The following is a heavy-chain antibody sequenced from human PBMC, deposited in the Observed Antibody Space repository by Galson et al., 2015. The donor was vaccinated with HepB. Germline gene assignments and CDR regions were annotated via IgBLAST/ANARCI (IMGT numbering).Heavy chain of an antibody. CDR2: IDPTNSKT. CDR3: ARGSGNFLRGSAFDV. CDR1: GYSFTNYW. D-gene: IGHD1-26*01. Sequence: QSGAEVKKPGESLRISCKGSGYSFTNYWIIWVRQTPGKGLEWMGNIDPTNSKTNYSPSFQGHVTISADKSINTAYVQWSSLKASDTAMYYCARGSGNFLRGSAFDVWGQGTMVSVSS. J-gene: IGHJ3*01. V-gene: IGHV5-10-1*01.